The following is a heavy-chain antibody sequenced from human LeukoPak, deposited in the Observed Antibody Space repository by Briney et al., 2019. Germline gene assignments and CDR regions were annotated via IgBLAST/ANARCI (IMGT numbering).Heavy chain of an antibody. CDR3: ASTSLAYYDFWSGPHDAFDI. Sequence: SETLSLTCAVSGASISTYYWSWIRQPPGKGLEWIGYIYHSGSTYYNPSLKSRVTISVDRSKNQFSLKLSSVTAADTAVYYCASTSLAYYDFWSGPHDAFDIWGQGTMVAVSS. CDR1: GASISTYY. J-gene: IGHJ3*02. CDR2: IYHSGST. V-gene: IGHV4-59*12. D-gene: IGHD3-3*01.